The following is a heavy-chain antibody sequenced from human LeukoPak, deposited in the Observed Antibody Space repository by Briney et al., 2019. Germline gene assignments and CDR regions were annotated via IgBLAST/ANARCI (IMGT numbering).Heavy chain of an antibody. CDR1: GFTFSSYG. J-gene: IGHJ5*02. CDR3: AKVVVAAVSDP. Sequence: GGSLRLSCITSGFTFSSYGMHWVRQAPGKGLEWVAVISYDGSNKYYADSVKGRFTISRDNSKNTLYLQMNSLRAEDTAVYYCAKVVVAAVSDPWGQGTLVTVSS. D-gene: IGHD2-15*01. V-gene: IGHV3-30*18. CDR2: ISYDGSNK.